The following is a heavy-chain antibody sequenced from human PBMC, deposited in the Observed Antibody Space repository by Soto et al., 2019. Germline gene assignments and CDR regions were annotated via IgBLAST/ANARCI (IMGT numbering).Heavy chain of an antibody. Sequence: GGSLRLSCAASGFTFSNAWMSWVRQAPGKGLEWVGRIKSKTDGGTTDYAAPVKGRFTISRDDSKNTLYLQMNSLKTEDTAVYSCTTASFKLGIVYYYMDVWGKGTTVTVSS. J-gene: IGHJ6*03. CDR3: TTASFKLGIVYYYMDV. D-gene: IGHD7-27*01. CDR1: GFTFSNAW. V-gene: IGHV3-15*01. CDR2: IKSKTDGGTT.